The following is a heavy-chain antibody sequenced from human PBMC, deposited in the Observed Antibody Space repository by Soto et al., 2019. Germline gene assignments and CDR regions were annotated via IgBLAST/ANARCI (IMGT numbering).Heavy chain of an antibody. J-gene: IGHJ5*02. CDR3: ARVFNYSGSWYSRFDP. D-gene: IGHD6-13*01. CDR1: GGSISSYY. CDR2: IYYSGST. Sequence: SETLSLTCTVSGGSISSYYWSWIRQPPGKGLEWIGYIYYSGSTNYNPSLKSRVTISVDTSKNQFSLKLSSVTAADTAVYYCARVFNYSGSWYSRFDPWGQGTLVTVSS. V-gene: IGHV4-59*01.